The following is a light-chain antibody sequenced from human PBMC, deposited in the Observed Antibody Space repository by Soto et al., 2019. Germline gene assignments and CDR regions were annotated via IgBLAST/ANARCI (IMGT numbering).Light chain of an antibody. Sequence: QPVLTQPPSASGTPGQRVTISCSASSFNIGSNYVYWYHQLPGTAPKLLIYRSNQRPSGVPDRFSGSQSGASASLAISGLRSEDEADYYCAAWDDTLSAWVFGGGTKVTVL. CDR2: RSN. CDR1: SFNIGSNY. CDR3: AAWDDTLSAWV. J-gene: IGLJ3*02. V-gene: IGLV1-47*01.